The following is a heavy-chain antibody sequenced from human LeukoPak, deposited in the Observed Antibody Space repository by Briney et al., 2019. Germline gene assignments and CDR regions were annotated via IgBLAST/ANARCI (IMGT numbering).Heavy chain of an antibody. J-gene: IGHJ3*02. CDR3: ARHQGGNYDSSGYPDAFDI. D-gene: IGHD3-22*01. CDR2: IYPGDSDT. CDR1: GYSFTSYW. Sequence: GESLKISCKGSGYSFTSYWIGWVRQMPGKGLEWMGIIYPGDSDTRYSPSFQGQVTISADKSISTAYLQWSSLKASDTAMYYCARHQGGNYDSSGYPDAFDIWGQGKMVTVSS. V-gene: IGHV5-51*01.